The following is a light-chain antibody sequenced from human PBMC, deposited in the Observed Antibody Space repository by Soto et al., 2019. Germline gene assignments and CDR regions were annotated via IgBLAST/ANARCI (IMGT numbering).Light chain of an antibody. CDR1: QSVTSN. Sequence: GRTQYPATLSVSRGERATLSCRASQSVTSNLAWYQKKPGQAPRLIIDGASTRATGIPARFSGDGSGTDFTLTISRLEPEDFALYICHLYAGSPISFGQRALPEV. CDR3: HLYAGSPIS. V-gene: IGKV3-15*01. CDR2: GAS. J-gene: IGKJ5*01.